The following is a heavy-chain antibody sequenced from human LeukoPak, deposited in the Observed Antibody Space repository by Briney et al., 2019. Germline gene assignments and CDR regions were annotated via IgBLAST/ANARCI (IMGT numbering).Heavy chain of an antibody. CDR2: ISGGGAT. J-gene: IGHJ4*02. D-gene: IGHD2-2*01. V-gene: IGHV3-23*01. Sequence: GGSLRLSCAASGFTFSTYVMSWVRQAPGKGLEWVSSISGGGATFYADSVKGRFTISRDNSKNRLYLQMNRLGDEDTAVYYCAKDRAGIYCTTNICYGDSWGQGAQVTVSS. CDR3: AKDRAGIYCTTNICYGDS. CDR1: GFTFSTYV.